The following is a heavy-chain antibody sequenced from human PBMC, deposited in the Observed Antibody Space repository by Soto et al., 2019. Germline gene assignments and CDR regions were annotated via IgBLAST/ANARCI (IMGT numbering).Heavy chain of an antibody. D-gene: IGHD2-15*01. Sequence: QVQLVQSGAEVKKPGSSVKVSCKASGGTFSSYAISWVRQAPGQGLEWMGGIIPIFGTANYAQKFQGRVTITADESTSTAYMELSSLRSEDTAVYYCAAVHNRLGGYCSGGSCYSAFDYWGQGTLVTVSS. V-gene: IGHV1-69*01. CDR3: AAVHNRLGGYCSGGSCYSAFDY. J-gene: IGHJ4*02. CDR1: GGTFSSYA. CDR2: IIPIFGTA.